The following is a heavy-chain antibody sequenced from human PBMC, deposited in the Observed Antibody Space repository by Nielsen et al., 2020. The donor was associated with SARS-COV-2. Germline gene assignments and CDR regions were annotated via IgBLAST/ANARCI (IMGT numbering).Heavy chain of an antibody. CDR2: IRSKAYGGTT. CDR1: GFTVSSNY. Sequence: GESLKISCAASGFTVSSNYMSWVRQAPGKGLEWVGFIRSKAYGGTTEYAASVKGRFTISRDDSNSIAYLQMNSLKTEDTAVYFCTRNYYYGMDVWGQGTTVTVSS. CDR3: TRNYYYGMDV. V-gene: IGHV3-49*04. J-gene: IGHJ6*02.